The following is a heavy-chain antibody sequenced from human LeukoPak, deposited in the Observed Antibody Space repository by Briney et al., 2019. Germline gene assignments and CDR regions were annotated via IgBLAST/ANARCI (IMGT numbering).Heavy chain of an antibody. CDR2: IKSKTDGGIR. J-gene: IGHJ3*02. D-gene: IGHD6-13*01. V-gene: IGHV3-15*07. CDR1: GFTFSNAW. Sequence: TGGSLRLSCAASGFTFSNAWMDCVRQAPGEGLEWVGRIKSKTDGGIRDYAAPVKGRFAISRDDSKNTLYLQMNSLKTEDTAVYFCTTDSSSWYNAFDIWGQGTMVTVSS. CDR3: TTDSSSWYNAFDI.